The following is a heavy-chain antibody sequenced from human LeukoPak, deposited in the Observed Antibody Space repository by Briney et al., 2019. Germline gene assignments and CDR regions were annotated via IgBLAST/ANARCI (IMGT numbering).Heavy chain of an antibody. Sequence: SETLSLTCTVSGGSISSSSYYWGWIRQPPGKGLEWIGSIYYSGSTYYNPSLKSRVTISVDTSKNQFSLKLSSVTAADTAVYYCVNIYYDSSGYFVNFDYWGQGTLVTVSS. D-gene: IGHD3-22*01. CDR3: VNIYYDSSGYFVNFDY. V-gene: IGHV4-39*07. CDR1: GGSISSSSYY. CDR2: IYYSGST. J-gene: IGHJ4*02.